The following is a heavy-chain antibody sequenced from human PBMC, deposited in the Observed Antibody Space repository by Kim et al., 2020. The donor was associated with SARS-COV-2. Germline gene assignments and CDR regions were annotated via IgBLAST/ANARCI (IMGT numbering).Heavy chain of an antibody. D-gene: IGHD3-22*01. J-gene: IGHJ4*02. CDR2: IKSDGSST. Sequence: GGSLRLSCEASGFSFSSYWMHWVRQAPGKGLVWVSRIKSDGSSTNYADSVKGRFTISRDNAKNTLHLQMNSLRADDTAVYYCATGDYYDSSGYLVFWGQGTLVTVSS. V-gene: IGHV3-74*01. CDR3: ATGDYYDSSGYLVF. CDR1: GFSFSSYW.